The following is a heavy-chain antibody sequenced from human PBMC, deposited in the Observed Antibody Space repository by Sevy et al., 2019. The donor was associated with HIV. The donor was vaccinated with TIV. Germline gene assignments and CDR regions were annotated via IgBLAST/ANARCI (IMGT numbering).Heavy chain of an antibody. CDR2: ISTSTAYI. CDR1: GFTFSDYY. Sequence: GGSLRLSCAASGFTFSDYYMSWIRQAPGNGLEWVSYISTSTAYINYADSVKGRFSISRDNARNSLYLQMNSLRAEDTAVYYCARVRYTSSVYFFDYWGQGTLVTVSS. J-gene: IGHJ4*02. D-gene: IGHD6-13*01. V-gene: IGHV3-11*06. CDR3: ARVRYTSSVYFFDY.